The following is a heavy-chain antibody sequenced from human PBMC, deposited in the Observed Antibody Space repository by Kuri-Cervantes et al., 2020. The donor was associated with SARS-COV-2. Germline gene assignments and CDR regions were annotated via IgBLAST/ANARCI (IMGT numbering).Heavy chain of an antibody. CDR3: ARDPPSPYCSGGSCRTDV. CDR1: GFTFSSYS. D-gene: IGHD2-15*01. V-gene: IGHV3-21*01. Sequence: GGSLRLSCAASGFTFSSYSMNWVRQAPGKGLEWVSSISSSSSYIYYADSVKGRFTISRDNAKNSLYLQMSSLRAEDTAVYYCARDPPSPYCSGGSCRTDVWGQGTTVTVSS. CDR2: ISSSSSYI. J-gene: IGHJ6*02.